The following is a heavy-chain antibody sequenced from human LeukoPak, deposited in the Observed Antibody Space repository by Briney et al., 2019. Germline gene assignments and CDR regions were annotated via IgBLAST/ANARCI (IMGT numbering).Heavy chain of an antibody. CDR1: GFTVSSNY. V-gene: IGHV3-53*01. J-gene: IGHJ4*02. CDR3: AREEYYYDSSGYYQYFDY. D-gene: IGHD3-22*01. CDR2: IYSGGST. Sequence: PGGSLRLSCAASGFTVSSNYMSWVRQAPGKGLEWVSVIYSGGSTYYADSVKGRFTISRDNSKNTLYLQMNSLRAEDTAVYYCAREEYYYDSSGYYQYFDYWGQGTLVTVSS.